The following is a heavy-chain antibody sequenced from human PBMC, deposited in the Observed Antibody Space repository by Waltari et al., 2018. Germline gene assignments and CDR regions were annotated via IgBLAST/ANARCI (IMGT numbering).Heavy chain of an antibody. J-gene: IGHJ4*02. CDR3: APTAVTYDY. D-gene: IGHD4-17*01. V-gene: IGHV3-11*06. Sequence: GRFTISRDNAKNSLYLQMNNLRAEDMAVYYCAPTAVTYDYWGQGILVTVSS.